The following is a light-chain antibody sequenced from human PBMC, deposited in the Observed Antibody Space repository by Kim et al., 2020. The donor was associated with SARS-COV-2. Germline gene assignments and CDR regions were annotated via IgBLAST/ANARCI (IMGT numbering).Light chain of an antibody. Sequence: DIQMTQSPSSLSASVGDRVTITCRASQSISSYFNWYQQKPGKAPQLLIYAASSLQSGVPSRFSGSGSGTDFTLTISSLQPEDFATYYCQQTYSTPQTFGQGTKLEI. V-gene: IGKV1-39*01. CDR1: QSISSY. CDR2: AAS. CDR3: QQTYSTPQT. J-gene: IGKJ1*01.